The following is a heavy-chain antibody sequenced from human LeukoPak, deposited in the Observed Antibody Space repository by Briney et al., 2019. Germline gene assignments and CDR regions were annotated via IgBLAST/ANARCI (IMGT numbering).Heavy chain of an antibody. CDR2: VNPNSGDT. V-gene: IGHV1-2*02. Sequence: ASVKVSCKASGYTFTGYYLHWVRQAPGQGLEWMGCVNPNSGDTNYAQKFQGSVTMTRDTSISTAYMELSRLRSDDTAVYYCARSTVVTPKSDYWGQGTLVTVSS. CDR3: ARSTVVTPKSDY. CDR1: GYTFTGYY. J-gene: IGHJ4*02. D-gene: IGHD4-23*01.